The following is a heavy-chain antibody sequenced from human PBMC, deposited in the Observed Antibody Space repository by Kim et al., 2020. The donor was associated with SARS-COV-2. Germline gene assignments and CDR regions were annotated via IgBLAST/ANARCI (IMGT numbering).Heavy chain of an antibody. D-gene: IGHD1-1*01. CDR2: IYYSGST. Sequence: SETLSLTCTVSGGSISSYYWSWIRQPPGKGLEWIGYIYYSGSTNYNPSLKSRVTISVDTSKNQFSLKLSSVTTADTAVYYCARGQVEEVAFDYWGQGTLVTVSS. V-gene: IGHV4-59*01. CDR3: ARGQVEEVAFDY. J-gene: IGHJ4*02. CDR1: GGSISSYY.